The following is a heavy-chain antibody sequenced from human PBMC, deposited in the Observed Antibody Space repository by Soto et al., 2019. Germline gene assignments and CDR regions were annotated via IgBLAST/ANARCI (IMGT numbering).Heavy chain of an antibody. Sequence: PGGSLRLSCAASGFTFSSYVMSWVRQAPGKGLEWVSGVSASGLNTDYADPVKGRFYISRDNSKNMVSLHMNSLRAEDTALYYCVKVEKLLWFGELLSADGYYYGMDVWGQGTTVTVSS. J-gene: IGHJ6*02. CDR2: VSASGLNT. D-gene: IGHD3-10*01. V-gene: IGHV3-23*01. CDR1: GFTFSSYV. CDR3: VKVEKLLWFGELLSADGYYYGMDV.